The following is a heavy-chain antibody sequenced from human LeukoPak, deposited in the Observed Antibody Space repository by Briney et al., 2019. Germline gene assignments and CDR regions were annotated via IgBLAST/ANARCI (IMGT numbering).Heavy chain of an antibody. V-gene: IGHV3-7*01. J-gene: IGHJ3*02. CDR3: ARDRGWIQHDI. CDR1: GFAFSDSW. Sequence: GGSLRLSCAASGFAFSDSWMTWIRQAPGKGLEWVAFIKGDGSAKKYVDSVKGRFTISRDNAKNSLFLQMNSPRAEDTAVYYCARDRGWIQHDIWGQGAMVTVSS. CDR2: IKGDGSAK. D-gene: IGHD5-18*01.